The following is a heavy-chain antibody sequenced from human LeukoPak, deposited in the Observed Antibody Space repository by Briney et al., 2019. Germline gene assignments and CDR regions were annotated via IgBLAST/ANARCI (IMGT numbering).Heavy chain of an antibody. CDR3: AKDHAEYFFDY. CDR1: GFTFSSYG. D-gene: IGHD6-6*01. Sequence: GGSLRLSCAASGFTFSSYGMHWDRQAPGKGLEWVAVISYDGSNKYYADSVKGRFTISRDNSKNTLYLQMNSLRAEDTAVYYCAKDHAEYFFDYWGQGTLVTVSS. J-gene: IGHJ4*02. CDR2: ISYDGSNK. V-gene: IGHV3-30*18.